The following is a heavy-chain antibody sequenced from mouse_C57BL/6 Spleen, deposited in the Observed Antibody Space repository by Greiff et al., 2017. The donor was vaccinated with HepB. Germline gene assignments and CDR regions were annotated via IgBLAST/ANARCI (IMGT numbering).Heavy chain of an antibody. CDR1: GFTFSSYA. V-gene: IGHV5-4*01. J-gene: IGHJ2*01. CDR3: ARDPNYYGSSFYYFDY. Sequence: EVQGVESGGGLVKPGGSLKLSCAASGFTFSSYAMSWVRQTPEKRLEWVATISDGGSYTYYPDNVKGRSPISRDNAKNNLYLQMSHLKSEDTAMYYCARDPNYYGSSFYYFDYWGQGTTLTVSS. D-gene: IGHD1-1*01. CDR2: ISDGGSYT.